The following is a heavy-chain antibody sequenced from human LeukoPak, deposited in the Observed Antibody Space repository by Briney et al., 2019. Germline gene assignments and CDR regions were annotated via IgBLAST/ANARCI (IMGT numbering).Heavy chain of an antibody. V-gene: IGHV1-2*02. CDR2: INPNSGGT. Sequence: GASVKVSCKASGYTFTGYYMYWVRQAPGQGLEWMGWINPNSGGTNYAQKFQGRVTMTRDTSISTAYMELSRLRSDDAAVYYCARDLGFGERLFAFDIWGQGTMVTVSS. D-gene: IGHD3-10*01. CDR1: GYTFTGYY. J-gene: IGHJ3*02. CDR3: ARDLGFGERLFAFDI.